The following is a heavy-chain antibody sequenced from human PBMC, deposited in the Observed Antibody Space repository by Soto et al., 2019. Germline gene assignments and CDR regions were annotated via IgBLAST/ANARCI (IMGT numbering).Heavy chain of an antibody. V-gene: IGHV1-69*02. CDR3: ATVMATFDFDY. Sequence: GASVKVSCKASGCTFSSYTISWVRQAPGQGLEWMGRIIPILGIANYAQKFQGRVTITADKSTSTAYMELSSLRSEDTAVYYCATVMATFDFDYWDQGTLVTVSS. D-gene: IGHD2-21*01. CDR2: IIPILGIA. J-gene: IGHJ4*02. CDR1: GCTFSSYT.